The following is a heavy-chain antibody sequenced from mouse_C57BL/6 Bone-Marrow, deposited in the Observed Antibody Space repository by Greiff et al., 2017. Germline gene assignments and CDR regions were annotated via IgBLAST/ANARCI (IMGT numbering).Heavy chain of an antibody. V-gene: IGHV1-7*01. CDR3: ASEDYYGSSLYYYAMDY. D-gene: IGHD1-1*01. CDR1: GYTFTSYW. CDR2: INPSSGYT. J-gene: IGHJ4*01. Sequence: LKQSGAELAKPGASVKLSCKASGYTFTSYWMHWVKQRPGQGLEWIGYINPSSGYTKYNQKFKDKATLTADKSSSTAYMQLSSLTYEDSAFYYCASEDYYGSSLYYYAMDYWGQGTSVTVSS.